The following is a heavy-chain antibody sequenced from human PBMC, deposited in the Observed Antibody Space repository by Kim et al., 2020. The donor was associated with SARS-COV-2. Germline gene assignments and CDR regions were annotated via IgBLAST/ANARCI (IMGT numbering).Heavy chain of an antibody. V-gene: IGHV3-30*04. CDR1: GFTFNSFA. D-gene: IGHD2-15*01. Sequence: GGSLRLSCAASGFTFNSFAMHWVRQAPGKGLEWVTVISHDGSNEQYIDSVKGRFTISRDNSKNTLYLQMNSLRAEDTAVYHCARDSHVYCSHSQCDDFDLWGRGTQVTVSS. J-gene: IGHJ4*02. CDR3: ARDSHVYCSHSQCDDFDL. CDR2: ISHDGSNE.